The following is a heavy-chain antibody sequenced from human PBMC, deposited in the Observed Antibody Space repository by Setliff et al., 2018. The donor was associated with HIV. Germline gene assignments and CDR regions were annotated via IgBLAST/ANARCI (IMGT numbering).Heavy chain of an antibody. CDR2: IYPGDSDT. CDR3: ARTYGSGMGGFDY. Sequence: GESLKISCKGSGYSFTKYWIGWVRQMPGKGLEWMGIIYPGDSDTRYRPSFQGQVTISAAKSISTAYLQWSSLKASDTAMYYCARTYGSGMGGFDYWGQGTLVTVSS. V-gene: IGHV5-51*01. CDR1: GYSFTKYW. J-gene: IGHJ4*02. D-gene: IGHD3-10*01.